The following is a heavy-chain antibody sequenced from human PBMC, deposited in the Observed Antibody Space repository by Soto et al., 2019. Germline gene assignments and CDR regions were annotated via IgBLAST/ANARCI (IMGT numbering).Heavy chain of an antibody. J-gene: IGHJ5*02. Sequence: QLQLQESGPGLVKPSETLSLTCTVSGGSISSSSYYWGWIHQPPGKGLEWIGSIYYSGSTYYNPSLKSRVTISVDTSKNQFSLKLSSVTAADTAVYYCARHFWQQLVLWFDPWGQGTLVTVSS. CDR3: ARHFWQQLVLWFDP. CDR1: GGSISSSSYY. V-gene: IGHV4-39*01. D-gene: IGHD6-13*01. CDR2: IYYSGST.